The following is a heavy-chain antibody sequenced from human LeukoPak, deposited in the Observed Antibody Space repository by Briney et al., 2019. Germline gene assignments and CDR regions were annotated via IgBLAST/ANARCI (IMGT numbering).Heavy chain of an antibody. Sequence: SGTLSLTCAVSGGSISSSNWWSWVRQPPGKGLEWIGEIYHSGSTNYNPSLKSRVTISVDTSKNQFSLKMSSVTAADTAVYYCARRHKYDFWSGYYQTANDAFDIWGQGTMVTVSS. CDR1: GGSISSSNW. D-gene: IGHD3-3*01. V-gene: IGHV4-4*02. J-gene: IGHJ3*02. CDR3: ARRHKYDFWSGYYQTANDAFDI. CDR2: IYHSGST.